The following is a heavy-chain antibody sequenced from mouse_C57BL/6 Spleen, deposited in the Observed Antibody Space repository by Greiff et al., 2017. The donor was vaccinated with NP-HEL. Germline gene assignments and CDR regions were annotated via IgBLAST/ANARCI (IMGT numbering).Heavy chain of an antibody. CDR3: ARSHGSTPYYFDY. J-gene: IGHJ2*01. V-gene: IGHV1-80*01. D-gene: IGHD1-1*01. Sequence: LVESGAELVKPGASVKISCKASGYAFSSYWMNWVKQRPGKGLEWIGQIYPGDGDTNYNGKFKGKATLTADKSSSTAYMQLSSLTSEDSAVYFCARSHGSTPYYFDYWGQGTTLTVSS. CDR1: GYAFSSYW. CDR2: IYPGDGDT.